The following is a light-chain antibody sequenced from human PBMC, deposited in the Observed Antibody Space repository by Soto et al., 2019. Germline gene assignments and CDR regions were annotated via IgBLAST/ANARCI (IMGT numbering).Light chain of an antibody. CDR2: KAS. CDR1: QSISSW. CDR3: QQYSRYWT. V-gene: IGKV1-5*03. Sequence: DIQMTQSPSTLSASVGDRVTITCRASQSISSWLAWYQQKPGRAPKLLIYKASSLESGAPSRFSGSGSGTEFTLTISSLQPDDFATYYCQQYSRYWTFGQGTKVDIK. J-gene: IGKJ1*01.